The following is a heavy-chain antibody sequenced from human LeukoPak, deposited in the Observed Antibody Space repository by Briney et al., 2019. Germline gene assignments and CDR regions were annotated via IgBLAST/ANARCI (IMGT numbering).Heavy chain of an antibody. J-gene: IGHJ4*02. CDR1: GGSISSYY. CDR2: MNTSGNT. CDR3: ARDSSSWPDY. Sequence: SSETLSLTCTVSGGSISSYYWSWIRQPAGKGLEWIGRMNTSGNTTYNPSLKSRVTMSVDTSKNQFSLKLSSVTAADTAVYYCARDSSSWPDYWGQGTLVTVSS. V-gene: IGHV4-4*07. D-gene: IGHD6-13*01.